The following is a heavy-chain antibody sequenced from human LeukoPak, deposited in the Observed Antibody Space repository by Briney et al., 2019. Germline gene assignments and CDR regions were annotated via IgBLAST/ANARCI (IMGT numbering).Heavy chain of an antibody. Sequence: PSETLSLTCAVSGGSISSSNWWSWVRQPPGKGREWMGEIYHSGSTNHNPSLKSRITISVDKSKNQFSLKLSSVTAADTAVYYCARKTAAGTYYFDYWGQGILVTVSS. D-gene: IGHD6-13*01. CDR1: GGSISSSNW. CDR2: IYHSGST. CDR3: ARKTAAGTYYFDY. V-gene: IGHV4-4*02. J-gene: IGHJ4*02.